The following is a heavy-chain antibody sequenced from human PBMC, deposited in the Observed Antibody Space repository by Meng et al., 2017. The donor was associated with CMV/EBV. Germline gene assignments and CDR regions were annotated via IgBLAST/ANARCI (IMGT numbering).Heavy chain of an antibody. D-gene: IGHD6-13*01. J-gene: IGHJ4*02. CDR3: ARDGRQQLDFDY. V-gene: IGHV3-21*01. CDR1: GFTFSSYS. CDR2: ISSSSSYI. Sequence: GESLKISCAASGFTFSSYSMNWVRQAPGKGLEWVSSISSSSSYIYYADSVKGRFTISRDNAKNSLYLQMNSLRAEDTAVYYCARDGRQQLDFDYWSQGTLVTVSS.